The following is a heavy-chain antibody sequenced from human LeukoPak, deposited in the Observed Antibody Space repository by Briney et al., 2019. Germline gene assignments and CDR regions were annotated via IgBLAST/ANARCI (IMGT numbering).Heavy chain of an antibody. CDR3: ARGVDYDILTGYYQFDY. Sequence: GASVKVSCKASGGTFSSYAISWLRQAPGRGLEWLGGIIPIFGTANYAQKFQGRVTITADESTSTAYMELSSLRSEDTAVYYCARGVDYDILTGYYQFDYWGQGTLVTVSS. CDR2: IIPIFGTA. V-gene: IGHV1-69*13. D-gene: IGHD3-9*01. J-gene: IGHJ4*02. CDR1: GGTFSSYA.